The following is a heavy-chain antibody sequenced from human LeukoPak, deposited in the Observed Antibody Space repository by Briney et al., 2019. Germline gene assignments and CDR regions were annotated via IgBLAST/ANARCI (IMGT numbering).Heavy chain of an antibody. D-gene: IGHD3-22*01. Sequence: GGSLRLSCVVSGFRISANTVTWARQPPGKGLQWLANIGPDGSEDYYVDLVRGRFTSSRHNARESMYIQMNSLRADDTAVYYCAIPSSYDGSRYYHAYWGQGTLVSVSS. V-gene: IGHV3-7*01. J-gene: IGHJ4*02. CDR2: IGPDGSED. CDR3: AIPSSYDGSRYYHAY. CDR1: GFRISANT.